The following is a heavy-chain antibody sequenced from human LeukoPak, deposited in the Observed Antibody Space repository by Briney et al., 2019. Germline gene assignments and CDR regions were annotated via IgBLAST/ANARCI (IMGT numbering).Heavy chain of an antibody. CDR1: GFTFSSYA. J-gene: IGHJ4*02. D-gene: IGHD3-16*02. V-gene: IGHV3-30-3*01. CDR2: ISYDGSNK. CDR3: ARQYYDYVWGSYRYYFDY. Sequence: PGRSLRLSCAASGFTFSSYAMHWVRQAPGKGLEWVAVISYDGSNKYYADSVKGRFTISRDNSKNTLYLQMNSLRAEDTAVYYCARQYYDYVWGSYRYYFDYWGQGTLVTVSS.